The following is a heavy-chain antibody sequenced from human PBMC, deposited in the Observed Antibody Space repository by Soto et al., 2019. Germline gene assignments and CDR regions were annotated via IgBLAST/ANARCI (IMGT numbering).Heavy chain of an antibody. Sequence: SETLSLTCTVSGGSISSYYWSWIRQPPGKGLEWIGYIYYSGSTNYNPSLKSRVTISVDTSKNQFSLKLSSVTAADTAVYYCAREIIVPAAIYFDYWGQGTLVTVSS. CDR2: IYYSGST. CDR1: GGSISSYY. V-gene: IGHV4-59*01. CDR3: AREIIVPAAIYFDY. J-gene: IGHJ4*02. D-gene: IGHD2-2*01.